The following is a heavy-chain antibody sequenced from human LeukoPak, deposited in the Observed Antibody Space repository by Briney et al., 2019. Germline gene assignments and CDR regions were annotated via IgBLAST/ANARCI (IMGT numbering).Heavy chain of an antibody. V-gene: IGHV3-66*02. J-gene: IGHJ4*02. Sequence: GGSLRLSCAASGFTVNSNYMTWVRQAPGKGLEWVSVIYSVGSTYYADSVRGRFTISRDNSKNTLYLQTNSLRAEDTAIYYCARNPSYSSSLYSGQGTLVTVSS. CDR1: GFTVNSNY. CDR2: IYSVGST. CDR3: ARNPSYSSSLY. D-gene: IGHD6-19*01.